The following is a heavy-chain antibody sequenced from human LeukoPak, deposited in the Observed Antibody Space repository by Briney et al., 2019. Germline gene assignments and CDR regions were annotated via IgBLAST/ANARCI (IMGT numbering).Heavy chain of an antibody. J-gene: IGHJ6*04. CDR1: EFPFRDSW. Sequence: PGGSLRLSCAVSEFPFRDSWMYWVRQAPGKGLEGVANIKKDGSGISYVDSVQGRFIISRDNAKNSLYLQKNSLRVEDTAVYFCAGGNSMNVWGKGTAVTVSS. CDR3: AGGNSMNV. CDR2: IKKDGSGI. D-gene: IGHD1/OR15-1a*01. V-gene: IGHV3-7*03.